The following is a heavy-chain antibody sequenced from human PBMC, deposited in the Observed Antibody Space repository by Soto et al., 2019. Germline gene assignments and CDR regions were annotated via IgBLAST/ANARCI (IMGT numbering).Heavy chain of an antibody. CDR3: ASEVIVATDPAYYYYGMAV. CDR2: INPSGGST. Sequence: QVQLVQSGAEVKKPGASVKVSCKASGYTFTSYYMHWVRQAPGQGLEWMGIINPSGGSTSYAQKFQGRVTMTRDTSTSTVYMELSSLRSEDTAVYYCASEVIVATDPAYYYYGMAVWGQGTTVTVSS. CDR1: GYTFTSYY. D-gene: IGHD5-12*01. V-gene: IGHV1-46*01. J-gene: IGHJ6*02.